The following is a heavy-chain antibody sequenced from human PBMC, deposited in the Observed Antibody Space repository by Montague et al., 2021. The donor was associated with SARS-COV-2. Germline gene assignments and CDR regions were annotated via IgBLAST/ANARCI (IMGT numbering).Heavy chain of an antibody. Sequence: SLRLSCAASGFTFSSYAMHWVRQAPGKGLEWAAVISYDGSNKYYADSVKGRFTISRDNSKNTLYLQMNSLRAEDTAVYYCASEMIAVAGTAPFDYWGQGTLVTVSS. D-gene: IGHD6-19*01. V-gene: IGHV3-30-3*01. CDR3: ASEMIAVAGTAPFDY. J-gene: IGHJ4*02. CDR1: GFTFSSYA. CDR2: ISYDGSNK.